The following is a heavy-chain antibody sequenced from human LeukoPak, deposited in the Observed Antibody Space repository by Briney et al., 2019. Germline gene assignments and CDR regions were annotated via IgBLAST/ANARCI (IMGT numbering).Heavy chain of an antibody. Sequence: GGSLRLSCAASGFTFSDYYMSWIRQAPGKGLEWVSYISSSGSTIYYADSVKGRFTISRDNAKNSLYLQMNSLRAEDTAVYYCATSSSWYVLGAFDYWGQGTLVTVSS. CDR2: ISSSGSTI. CDR3: ATSSSWYVLGAFDY. V-gene: IGHV3-11*01. CDR1: GFTFSDYY. D-gene: IGHD6-13*01. J-gene: IGHJ4*02.